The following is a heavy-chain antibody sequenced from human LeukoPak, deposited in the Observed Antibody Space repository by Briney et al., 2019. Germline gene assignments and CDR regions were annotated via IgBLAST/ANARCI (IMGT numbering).Heavy chain of an antibody. V-gene: IGHV3-30*01. CDR2: ISYDGSNK. J-gene: IGHJ6*03. CDR1: GFTFSSYA. Sequence: GGSLRLSCAASGFTFSSYAMHWVRQAPGKGLEWVAVISYDGSNKYYADSVKGRFTISRDNSKNTLYLQMNSLRAEDTAVYYCAKGRETTVTTYDRYYYYYMDVWGKGTTVTVSS. D-gene: IGHD4-11*01. CDR3: AKGRETTVTTYDRYYYYYMDV.